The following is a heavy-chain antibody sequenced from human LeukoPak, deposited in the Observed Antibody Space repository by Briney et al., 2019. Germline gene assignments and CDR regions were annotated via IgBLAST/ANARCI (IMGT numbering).Heavy chain of an antibody. V-gene: IGHV4-38-2*02. J-gene: IGHJ4*02. D-gene: IGHD3-9*01. CDR3: ARAGGYRYFDWLLAYFDY. CDR2: IYHSGST. Sequence: ASETLSLTCTVSGYSISSGYYWGWIRQPPGKGLEWIGSIYHSGSTYYNPSLKSRVTISVDTSKNQFSLKLSSVTAADTAVYYCARAGGYRYFDWLLAYFDYWGQGTLVTVSS. CDR1: GYSISSGYY.